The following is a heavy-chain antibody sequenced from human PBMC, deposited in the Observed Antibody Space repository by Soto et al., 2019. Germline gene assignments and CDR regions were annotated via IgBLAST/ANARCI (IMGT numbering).Heavy chain of an antibody. D-gene: IGHD6-13*01. Sequence: GESLKISCKGSGYSFTSYWIGWVRQMPGKGLEWMGIIYPGDSDTRYSPSFQGQVTISADKSISTAYLQWSSLKASDTAMYYCARRNGAAAGPYDYYYYMDVWGKGTTVTVSS. CDR2: IYPGDSDT. CDR1: GYSFTSYW. V-gene: IGHV5-51*01. J-gene: IGHJ6*03. CDR3: ARRNGAAAGPYDYYYYMDV.